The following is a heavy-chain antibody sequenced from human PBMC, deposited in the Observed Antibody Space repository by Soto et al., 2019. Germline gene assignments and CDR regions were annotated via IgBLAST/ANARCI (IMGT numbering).Heavy chain of an antibody. CDR3: ARGRYCLTGRCFPNWFDS. V-gene: IGHV4-30-4*08. CDR1: GDSISTVDYF. D-gene: IGHD2-15*01. CDR2: IYKSATT. Sequence: SETLSLTCSVSGDSISTVDYFWAWIRQPPGQALEYIGYIYKSATTYYNPSFESRVAISLDTSKSQFSLNVTSVTAADTAVYFCARGRYCLTGRCFPNWFDSWGQGTLVT. J-gene: IGHJ5*01.